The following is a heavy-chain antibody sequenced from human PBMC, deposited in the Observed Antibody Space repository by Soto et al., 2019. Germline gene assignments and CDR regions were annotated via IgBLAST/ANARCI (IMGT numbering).Heavy chain of an antibody. CDR3: AKNRDYDYDAFDV. D-gene: IGHD3-16*01. CDR1: GFTFNRNA. J-gene: IGHJ3*01. CDR2: ITGNSAFT. Sequence: GSLRLSCAGSGFTFNRNAMSRVRQAPGKGLEWVSGITGNSAFTYYADSVKGRFIISRDNSKNTLYLQINTLRVEDTAVYYCAKNRDYDYDAFDVWGQGTVVTVSS. V-gene: IGHV3-23*01.